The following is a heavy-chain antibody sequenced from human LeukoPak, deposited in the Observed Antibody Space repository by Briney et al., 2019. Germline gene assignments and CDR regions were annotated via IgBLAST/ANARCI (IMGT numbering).Heavy chain of an antibody. CDR1: GGSISSGGYS. Sequence: SQTLSLTCAVSGGSISSGGYSWSWIRQPPGKGLEWIGYIYYSGSTYYNPSLKSRVTISVDTSKNQFSLKLSSVTAADTAVYYCARGDSGYEPLDYWGQGTLVTVSS. J-gene: IGHJ4*02. V-gene: IGHV4-30-4*07. D-gene: IGHD5-12*01. CDR2: IYYSGST. CDR3: ARGDSGYEPLDY.